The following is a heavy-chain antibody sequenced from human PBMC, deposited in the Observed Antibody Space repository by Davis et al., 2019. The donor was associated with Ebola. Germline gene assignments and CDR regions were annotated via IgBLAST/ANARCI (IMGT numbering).Heavy chain of an antibody. CDR2: ISGSGDST. V-gene: IGHV3-23*01. CDR3: ANEYYYESSGVDY. J-gene: IGHJ4*02. CDR1: GFTFSSYA. Sequence: GESLKISCAASGFTFSSYAMSWVRQAPGKGLEWVSAISGSGDSTYYADSVKGRFTISRDNSKNTVYLQMHSLRAEDTAIYYCANEYYYESSGVDYWGQGTLVTVSS. D-gene: IGHD3-22*01.